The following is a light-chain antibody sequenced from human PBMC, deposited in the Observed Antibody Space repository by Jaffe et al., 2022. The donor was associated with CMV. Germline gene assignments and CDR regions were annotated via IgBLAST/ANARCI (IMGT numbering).Light chain of an antibody. CDR1: QTVSSY. CDR3: QQRINWPIT. Sequence: EIVLTQSPATLSLSPGERATLSCRASQTVSSYLAWYQQKLGQAPRLLIYDASNRATGIPVRFSGSGSGTDFTLTISSLEPEDFAVYYCQQRINWPITFGQGTRLEIK. CDR2: DAS. J-gene: IGKJ5*01. V-gene: IGKV3-11*01.